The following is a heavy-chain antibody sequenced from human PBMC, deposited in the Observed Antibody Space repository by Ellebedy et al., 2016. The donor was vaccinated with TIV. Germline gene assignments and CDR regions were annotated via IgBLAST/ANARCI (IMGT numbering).Heavy chain of an antibody. CDR2: INHSGST. CDR3: ARAFQYSSGWAFYY. D-gene: IGHD6-19*01. Sequence: MPSETLSLTCAVHGGSLSSDYWSWIRQSPEKGLEWIGEINHSGSTSYNPSLKSRVSISVDTPKKQFSLKLSSVTAADTAVYYCARAFQYSSGWAFYYWGQGTLVTVSS. J-gene: IGHJ4*02. V-gene: IGHV4-34*01. CDR1: GGSLSSDY.